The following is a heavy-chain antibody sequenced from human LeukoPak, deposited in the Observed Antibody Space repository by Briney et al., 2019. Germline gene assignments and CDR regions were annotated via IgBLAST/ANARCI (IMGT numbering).Heavy chain of an antibody. V-gene: IGHV4-59*08. CDR3: ARQTGSGLFTLP. Sequence: LETLSLTCTVSGGSISSYYWSWIRQPPGKGLEWIGYIYYSGSTNYNPSLKSRVTISVDTSKNQISLRLTSVTAADTAMYYCARQTGSGLFTLPGGQGTLVTVSS. J-gene: IGHJ4*02. CDR1: GGSISSYY. D-gene: IGHD3/OR15-3a*01. CDR2: IYYSGST.